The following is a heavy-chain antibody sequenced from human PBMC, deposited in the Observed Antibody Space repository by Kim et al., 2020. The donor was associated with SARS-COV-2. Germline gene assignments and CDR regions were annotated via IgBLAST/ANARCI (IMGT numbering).Heavy chain of an antibody. D-gene: IGHD2-2*01. Sequence: SETLSLTCAVYGGSFSGYYWSWIRQPPGKGLEWVGAINHSGSTNYNPSLKSRVTISVNTSKNRYSLKLSSVTAADTAVYYCAREVPAGKYYYYYGTDVWGEGTTVTVSS. CDR1: GGSFSGYY. CDR3: AREVPAGKYYYYYGTDV. J-gene: IGHJ6*01. V-gene: IGHV4-34*01. CDR2: INHSGST.